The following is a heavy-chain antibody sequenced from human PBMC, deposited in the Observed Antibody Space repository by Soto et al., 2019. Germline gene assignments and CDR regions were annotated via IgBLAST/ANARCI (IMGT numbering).Heavy chain of an antibody. Sequence: PSLTCTVSGDSISGGASFWSWIRQPPGKGLEWIANVYYSGSSYYNPSLKSRLTISVDTTKNQFSLQLKSMTAADTAVYYCAKLSCTSSTCYFPGWFDPWGQGTLVTVSS. D-gene: IGHD2-2*01. CDR3: AKLSCTSSTCYFPGWFDP. CDR2: VYYSGSS. V-gene: IGHV4-31*03. J-gene: IGHJ5*02. CDR1: GDSISGGASF.